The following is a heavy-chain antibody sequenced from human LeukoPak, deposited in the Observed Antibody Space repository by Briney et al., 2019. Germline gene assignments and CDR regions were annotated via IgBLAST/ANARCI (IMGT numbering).Heavy chain of an antibody. D-gene: IGHD3-10*01. CDR1: GGSISSYY. V-gene: IGHV4-59*01. CDR2: IYYSGNT. Sequence: SETLSLNCTVSGGSISSYYWSWIRQPPGKGLEWIGNIYYSGNTNYNPSLKRRVTISVDTSKNQFSLKLSSVTAADTAVYYCARHYGSGTYPLDYWGQGTLVTVSS. CDR3: ARHYGSGTYPLDY. J-gene: IGHJ4*02.